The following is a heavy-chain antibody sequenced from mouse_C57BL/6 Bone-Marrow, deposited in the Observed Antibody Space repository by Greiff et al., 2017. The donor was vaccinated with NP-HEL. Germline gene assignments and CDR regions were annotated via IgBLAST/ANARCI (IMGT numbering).Heavy chain of an antibody. J-gene: IGHJ4*01. Sequence: DVQLVESGGGLVKPGGSLKLSCAASGFTFSSYAMSWVRQTPEKRLEWVATISDGGSYTYYPDNVKGRFPISRDNAKNNLYLQMSHLKSEDTAMYYCARDYGNYAMDYWGQGTSVTVSS. V-gene: IGHV5-4*01. CDR3: ARDYGNYAMDY. CDR1: GFTFSSYA. D-gene: IGHD2-1*01. CDR2: ISDGGSYT.